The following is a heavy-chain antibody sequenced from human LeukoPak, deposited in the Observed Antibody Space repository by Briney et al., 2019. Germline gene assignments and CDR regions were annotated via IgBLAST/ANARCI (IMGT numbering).Heavy chain of an antibody. Sequence: PGRSLRLSCAASGFTFSSYAMHWVRQAPGKGLEWVAVISYDGSNKYYADSVEGRFTISRDNSKNTLYLQMNSLRAEDTAVYYCARDLRDKYYDILTGYYNPGAYWGQGILVTVSS. V-gene: IGHV3-30-3*01. J-gene: IGHJ4*02. CDR1: GFTFSSYA. CDR3: ARDLRDKYYDILTGYYNPGAY. D-gene: IGHD3-9*01. CDR2: ISYDGSNK.